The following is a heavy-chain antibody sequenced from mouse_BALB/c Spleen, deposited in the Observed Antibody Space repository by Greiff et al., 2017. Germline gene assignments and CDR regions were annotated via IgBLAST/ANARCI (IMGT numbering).Heavy chain of an antibody. CDR1: GFAFSRYW. D-gene: IGHD2-1*01. CDR2: INPDSSTI. CDR3: ARFYYGNYWFAY. Sequence: EVQRVESGGGLVQPGGSLKLSCAASGFAFSRYWMSWVRQAPGKGLEWIGEINPDSSTINYTPSLKDKFIISRDNAKNTLYLQMSKVRSEDTALYYCARFYYGNYWFAYWGQGTLVTVSA. J-gene: IGHJ3*01. V-gene: IGHV4-1*02.